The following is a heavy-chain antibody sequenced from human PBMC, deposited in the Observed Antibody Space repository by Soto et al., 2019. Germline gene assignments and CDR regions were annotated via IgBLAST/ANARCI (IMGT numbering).Heavy chain of an antibody. V-gene: IGHV4-31*01. D-gene: IGHD3-16*01. Sequence: QVQLQESGPGLVKPSQTLSLTCTVSGGSIGSGDYYWTWIRQHPGRGLEWIGYIYDNGDTYYNPSRKSLVTIEADTSKNQFTQRLSSVTAAESAVYSCARAYDYDATKSDGFDIWGQGTLVTVSS. CDR2: IYDNGDT. J-gene: IGHJ3*02. CDR1: GGSIGSGDYY. CDR3: ARAYDYDATKSDGFDI.